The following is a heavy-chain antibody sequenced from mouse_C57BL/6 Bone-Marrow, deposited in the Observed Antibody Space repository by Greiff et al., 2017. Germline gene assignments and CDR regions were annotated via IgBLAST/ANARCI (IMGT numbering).Heavy chain of an antibody. D-gene: IGHD2-2*01. CDR3: TTGLRRGGYAMDY. CDR2: IDPENGDT. J-gene: IGHJ4*01. CDR1: GFNIKDDY. V-gene: IGHV14-4*01. Sequence: EVNVVESGAELVRPGASVKLSCTASGFNIKDDYMHWVKQRPEQGLEWIGRIDPENGDTEYASKFQGKATITADTSSNTAYLQLSSLTSEDTAVYYCTTGLRRGGYAMDYWGQGTSVTVSS.